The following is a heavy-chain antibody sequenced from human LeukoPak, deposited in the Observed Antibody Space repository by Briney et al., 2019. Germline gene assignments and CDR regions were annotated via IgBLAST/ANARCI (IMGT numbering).Heavy chain of an antibody. CDR2: ISRKGSTI. V-gene: IGHV3-48*03. CDR1: GFTFSSYE. CDR3: AKGTLVGDAPDLDAFDI. Sequence: GGSLRLSCAASGFTFSSYEMNWVRQAPGKGLDGVSYISRKGSTIYYADSVKGRFTISRDNAKNSLYLQMNSLRAEDTAVYYCAKGTLVGDAPDLDAFDIWGQGTMVTVSS. J-gene: IGHJ3*02. D-gene: IGHD2-2*01.